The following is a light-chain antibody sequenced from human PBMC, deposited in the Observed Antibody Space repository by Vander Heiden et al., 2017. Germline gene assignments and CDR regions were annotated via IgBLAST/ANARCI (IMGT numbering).Light chain of an antibody. V-gene: IGKV4-1*01. CDR3: QQWNT. CDR1: QSVLYSSNNKNY. Sequence: EIVIKQSPASLAVSLGERATINCKSSQSVLYSSNNKNYLAGDQQKPGQPPKLLIYWASNRESGVRDRSSGSGSGTDFTLTISSMQADDVEVYDWQQWNTFGGGTKLEIK. J-gene: IGKJ4*01. CDR2: WAS.